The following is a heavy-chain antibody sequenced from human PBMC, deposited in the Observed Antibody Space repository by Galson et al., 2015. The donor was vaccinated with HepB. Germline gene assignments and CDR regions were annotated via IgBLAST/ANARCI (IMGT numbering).Heavy chain of an antibody. Sequence: SLRLSCAASGFTFSSYWMSWVRQAPGKGLEWVANIKQDGSEKYYVDSVKGRLTISRDNAKNSLYLQMNSLRAEDTAVYYCASESGSHYYYYYYMDVWGKGTTATVSS. CDR1: GFTFSSYW. CDR3: ASESGSHYYYYYYMDV. V-gene: IGHV3-7*03. D-gene: IGHD1-26*01. CDR2: IKQDGSEK. J-gene: IGHJ6*03.